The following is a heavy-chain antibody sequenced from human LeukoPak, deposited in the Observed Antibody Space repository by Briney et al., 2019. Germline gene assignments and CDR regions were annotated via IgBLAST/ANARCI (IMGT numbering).Heavy chain of an antibody. Sequence: SETLSLTCAVFDGSFSDYYWSWVRQPPGKGLEWIGEINYSGRTNYYPSLTSRATLSMDTSKNQFSLKLTSVAAADTALYHCARVHYYDASDYSTSNWFDPWGQGTLVTVSS. V-gene: IGHV4-34*01. CDR2: INYSGRT. CDR3: ARVHYYDASDYSTSNWFDP. CDR1: DGSFSDYY. D-gene: IGHD3-22*01. J-gene: IGHJ5*02.